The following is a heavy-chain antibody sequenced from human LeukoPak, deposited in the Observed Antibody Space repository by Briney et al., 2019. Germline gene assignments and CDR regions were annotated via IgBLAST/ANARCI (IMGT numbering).Heavy chain of an antibody. J-gene: IGHJ5*02. CDR3: ARGGSTYYDFWSGLSGPCWFDP. D-gene: IGHD3-3*01. V-gene: IGHV3-23*01. CDR1: GFTFSSYA. Sequence: PGGSQRLSCAASGFTFSSYAMSWVRQAPGKGLEWVSAISGSGGTTYYADSVKGRFTISRDNAKNSLYLQMNSLRAEDTAVYYCARGGSTYYDFWSGLSGPCWFDPWGQGTLVTVSS. CDR2: ISGSGGTT.